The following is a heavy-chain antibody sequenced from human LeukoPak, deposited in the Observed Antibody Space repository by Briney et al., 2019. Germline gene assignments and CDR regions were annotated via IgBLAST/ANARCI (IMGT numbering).Heavy chain of an antibody. Sequence: SQSLSLASPLSGVSVSSNSAAWNWIRPAPSKGLEWLGRKYYRSKWYNDYAVSVKRRITINPDTSKNQFSLQVNSVTPEDTAVYYCARDPGEGAPAGYMDVWGKGTTVTVSS. V-gene: IGHV6-1*01. CDR3: ARDPGEGAPAGYMDV. D-gene: IGHD3-16*01. CDR2: KYYRSKWYN. CDR1: GVSVSSNSAA. J-gene: IGHJ6*03.